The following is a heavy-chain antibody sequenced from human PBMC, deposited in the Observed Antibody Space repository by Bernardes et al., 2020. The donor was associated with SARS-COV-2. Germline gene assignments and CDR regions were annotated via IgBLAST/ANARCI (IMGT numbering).Heavy chain of an antibody. V-gene: IGHV3-23*01. Sequence: GGSLRLSCAASGFTFSSYAMSWVRQAPGKGLEWVSAISGSGGSTYYADSVKGRFTISRDNSKNTLYLQMNSLRAEDTAVYYCAPRPRHHYYGMDVWGQGTTVTVSS. J-gene: IGHJ6*02. CDR1: GFTFSSYA. CDR3: APRPRHHYYGMDV. CDR2: ISGSGGST.